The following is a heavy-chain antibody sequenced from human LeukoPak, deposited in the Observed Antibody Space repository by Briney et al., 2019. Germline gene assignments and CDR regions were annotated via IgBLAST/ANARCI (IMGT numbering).Heavy chain of an antibody. CDR3: AREKTCYDILTGYYVGGDYYYGMDV. J-gene: IGHJ6*02. CDR2: ISSSSSYI. CDR1: GFTFSSYS. D-gene: IGHD3-9*01. V-gene: IGHV3-21*01. Sequence: PGGSLRLSCAASGFTFSSYSMNWVRQAPGKGLEWVSSISSSSSYIYYADSVKGRFTISRDNAKNSLYLQMNSLRAEDTAVYYCAREKTCYDILTGYYVGGDYYYGMDVWGQGTTVTVSS.